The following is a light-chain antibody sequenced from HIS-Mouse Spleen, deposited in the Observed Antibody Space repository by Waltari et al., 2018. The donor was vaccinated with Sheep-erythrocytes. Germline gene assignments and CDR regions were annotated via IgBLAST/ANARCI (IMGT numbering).Light chain of an antibody. Sequence: QSALTQPRSVSGSPGQSVTISCTGTSSDVCGYNYFSWYQQHPGKPPKLMIYDVSKRPSGVPDRFSGSKSGNTASLTISGLQAEDEADYYCCSYAGSYTVVFGGGTKLTVL. J-gene: IGLJ2*01. CDR1: SSDVCGYNY. V-gene: IGLV2-11*01. CDR3: CSYAGSYTVV. CDR2: DVS.